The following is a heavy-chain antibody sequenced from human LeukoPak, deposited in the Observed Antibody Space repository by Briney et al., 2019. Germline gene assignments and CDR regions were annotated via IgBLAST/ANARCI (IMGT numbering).Heavy chain of an antibody. Sequence: GESLRLSCAASGLSLSSYAMSGVGQAPGKGLEWVSATSSSDAGTYYADSVRGGFTISKDNSKNTLYLVLNSLRAEDTAVYCCAKDPAMYYYVSSGSLAFDIWGQGTMVTVSS. V-gene: IGHV3-23*01. CDR1: GLSLSSYA. D-gene: IGHD3-22*01. J-gene: IGHJ3*02. CDR2: TSSSDAGT. CDR3: AKDPAMYYYVSSGSLAFDI.